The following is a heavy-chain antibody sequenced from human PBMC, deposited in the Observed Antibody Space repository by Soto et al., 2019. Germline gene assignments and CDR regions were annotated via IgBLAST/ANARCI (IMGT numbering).Heavy chain of an antibody. CDR3: ARGGDVTYYHGMDV. CDR2: ISAYNGKT. CDR1: GYTFTSYG. Sequence: QVQLVQSGGEVKKPGASVKLSCTASGYTFTSYGISWVRQAPGQGLEWMGWISAYNGKTNYAQNVQGRVTMTTDTSTRTAYMDLMSLRSDDTAVYYCARGGDVTYYHGMDVWGQGTTGTVSS. J-gene: IGHJ6*02. D-gene: IGHD5-12*01. V-gene: IGHV1-18*01.